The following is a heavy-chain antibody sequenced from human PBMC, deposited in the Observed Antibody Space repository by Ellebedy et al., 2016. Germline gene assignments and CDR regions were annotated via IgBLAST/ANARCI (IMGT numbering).Heavy chain of an antibody. V-gene: IGHV3-23*01. CDR1: GFTFSSYA. CDR3: AKEAITFGGVFDY. Sequence: GGSLRLSCAASGFTFSSYAMNWVRQAPGKGLEWVSGISASGGSTYYADSVKGRFTISRDNSKNTLYLQMNSLRAEDTALYYCAKEAITFGGVFDYWGQGILVIVSS. CDR2: ISASGGST. J-gene: IGHJ4*02. D-gene: IGHD3-16*01.